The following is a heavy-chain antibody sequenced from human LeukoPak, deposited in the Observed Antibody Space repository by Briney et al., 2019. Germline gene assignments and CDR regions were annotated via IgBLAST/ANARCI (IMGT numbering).Heavy chain of an antibody. V-gene: IGHV4-30-2*01. CDR3: ARFLGNNWNYVRWFDP. J-gene: IGHJ5*02. CDR1: GGSISSGGYS. D-gene: IGHD1-7*01. Sequence: PSETLSLTCAVSGGSISSGGYSWSWIRQPPGKGLEWIGYIYHSGSTNYNPSLKSRVTISVDTSKNQFSLKLSSVTAADTAVYYCARFLGNNWNYVRWFDPWGQGTLVTVSS. CDR2: IYHSGST.